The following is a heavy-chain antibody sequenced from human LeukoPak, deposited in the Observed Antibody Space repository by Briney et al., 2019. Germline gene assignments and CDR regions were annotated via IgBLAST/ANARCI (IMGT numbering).Heavy chain of an antibody. J-gene: IGHJ4*02. CDR2: ISYDGSNK. V-gene: IGHV3-30-3*01. CDR3: IGSTGWVGQ. CDR1: GFTFSGYP. D-gene: IGHD6-19*01. Sequence: GGSLRLSCAASGFTFSGYPIHWVRQAPGKGLEWVAVISYDGSNKYYADSVKGRFTISRDNSKNTLYLQMNSLRAEDTAVYYCIGSTGWVGQWGQGTLVTVSS.